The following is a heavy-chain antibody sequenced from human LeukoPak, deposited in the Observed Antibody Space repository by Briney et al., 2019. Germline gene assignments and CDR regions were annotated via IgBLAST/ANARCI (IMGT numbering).Heavy chain of an antibody. CDR1: GFTFSSYG. J-gene: IGHJ4*02. CDR2: IWYDGSNK. D-gene: IGHD2/OR15-2a*01. V-gene: IGHV3-33*01. CDR3: AREGPRGNSQFDY. Sequence: GRSLRLSCAASGFTFSSYGMHWVRQAPGKGLEWVALIWYDGSNKYYADSVKGRLTISRDNSKNTLYLQMNSLRAEDTAIYYCAREGPRGNSQFDYWGQGTLVTVSS.